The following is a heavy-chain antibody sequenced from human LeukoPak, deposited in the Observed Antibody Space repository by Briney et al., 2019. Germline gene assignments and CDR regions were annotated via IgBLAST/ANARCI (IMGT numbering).Heavy chain of an antibody. D-gene: IGHD4-17*01. CDR1: GFTFSSKW. CDR3: AKTVTNYYYYMDV. J-gene: IGHJ6*03. CDR2: ISGSGGST. Sequence: GGSLRLSCVASGFTFSSKWMSWVRQAPGKGLEWVSAISGSGGSTYYADSVKGRFTISRDNSKNTLYLQMNSLRAEDTAVYYCAKTVTNYYYYMDVWGKGTTVTVSS. V-gene: IGHV3-23*01.